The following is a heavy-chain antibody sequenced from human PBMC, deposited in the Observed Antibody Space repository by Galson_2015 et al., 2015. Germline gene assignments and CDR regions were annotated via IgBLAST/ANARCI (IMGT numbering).Heavy chain of an antibody. CDR2: IIPIFGTA. J-gene: IGHJ6*02. Sequence: SGGTFSSYAISWVRQAPGQGLEWMGGIIPIFGTANYAQKFQGRVTITADESTSTAYMELSSLRSEDTAVYYCASRITGTTYGMDVWGQGTTVTVSS. V-gene: IGHV1-69*01. D-gene: IGHD1-7*01. CDR3: ASRITGTTYGMDV. CDR1: GGTFSSYA.